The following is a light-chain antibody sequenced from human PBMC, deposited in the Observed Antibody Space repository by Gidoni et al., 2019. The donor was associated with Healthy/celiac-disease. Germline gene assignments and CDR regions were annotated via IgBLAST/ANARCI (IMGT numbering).Light chain of an antibody. Sequence: IVLTPAPGTLSLCPGERATLSCRASQSVSSSYLAWYQQKLGQAPRLLIYGASSRATGIPDRFSGSGFGTDFTLTIRRLEPEYFAVYYCQQYGSSPGTFGQGTKVDIK. J-gene: IGKJ1*01. CDR3: QQYGSSPGT. CDR2: GAS. V-gene: IGKV3-20*01. CDR1: QSVSSSY.